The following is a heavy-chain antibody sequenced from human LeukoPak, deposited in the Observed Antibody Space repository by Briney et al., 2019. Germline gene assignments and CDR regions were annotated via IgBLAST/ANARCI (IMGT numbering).Heavy chain of an antibody. D-gene: IGHD6-6*01. V-gene: IGHV4-34*01. J-gene: IGHJ6*02. Sequence: SETLSLTCAVYGGSFSGYYWSWIRQPPGKGLEWIGEINHSGSTNYNPSLKSRVIISVDTSKNQFSLKLSSVTAADTAVYYCAGGARMSYYYYGMDVWGQGTTVTVSS. CDR2: INHSGST. CDR1: GGSFSGYY. CDR3: AGGARMSYYYYGMDV.